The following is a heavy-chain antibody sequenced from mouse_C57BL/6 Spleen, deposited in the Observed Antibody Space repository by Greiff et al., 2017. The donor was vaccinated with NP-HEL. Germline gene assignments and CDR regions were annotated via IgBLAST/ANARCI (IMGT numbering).Heavy chain of an antibody. CDR3: ARGSGFYYAMDY. Sequence: QVQLKQSGPELVKPGASVKISCKASGYAFSSSWMNWVKQRPGQGLEWIGRIYPGGGDTNYNVKFTGKATLTADKSSSTAYMQLSSLTSEDSAVVFCARGSGFYYAMDYWGQGTSVTVSS. CDR2: IYPGGGDT. D-gene: IGHD1-3*01. V-gene: IGHV1-82*01. CDR1: GYAFSSSW. J-gene: IGHJ4*01.